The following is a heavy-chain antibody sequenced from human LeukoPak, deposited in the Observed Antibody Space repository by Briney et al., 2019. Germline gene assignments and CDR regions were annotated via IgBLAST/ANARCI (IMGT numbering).Heavy chain of an antibody. V-gene: IGHV3-74*01. Sequence: GGSLRLSCAASGFTFSSYWMHWVRQAPGKGLVWVSRINSDASTTSYADSVRGRFTISRDNAKNTLHLQMNSLRAEDTAVYYCTRVAGSGSVDWGQGTLVTVSS. CDR3: TRVAGSGSVD. CDR1: GFTFSSYW. CDR2: INSDASTT. D-gene: IGHD1-26*01. J-gene: IGHJ4*02.